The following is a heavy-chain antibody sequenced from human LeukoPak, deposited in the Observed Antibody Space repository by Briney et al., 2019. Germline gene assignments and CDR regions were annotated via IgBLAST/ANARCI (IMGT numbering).Heavy chain of an antibody. CDR1: GGSISSSTYY. J-gene: IGHJ4*01. CDR2: IYYSGST. D-gene: IGHD6-19*01. V-gene: IGHV4-39*07. Sequence: SETLSLTCTVSGGSISSSTYYWGWIRQPPGKGLEWIGSIYYSGSTYYNPSLKSRVTISVDTSKNQFSLKLSSVTAADTAVYYCASYGIAVAGTRAQDYWGQGTLVTVSS. CDR3: ASYGIAVAGTRAQDY.